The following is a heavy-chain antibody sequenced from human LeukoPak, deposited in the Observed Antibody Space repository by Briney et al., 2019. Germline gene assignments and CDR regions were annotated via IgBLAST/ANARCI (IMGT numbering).Heavy chain of an antibody. Sequence: PGGSLRLSCAASGFTFSSYDMHWVRQAPGKGLEWVSTIGIAGDTYYPGSVKGRFTISRENAKNSLYLQMDSVRAGDTAIYYCATYRQVLLPFESWGQGTLVTVSS. CDR2: IGIAGDT. D-gene: IGHD2-8*02. V-gene: IGHV3-13*01. CDR3: ATYRQVLLPFES. J-gene: IGHJ4*02. CDR1: GFTFSSYD.